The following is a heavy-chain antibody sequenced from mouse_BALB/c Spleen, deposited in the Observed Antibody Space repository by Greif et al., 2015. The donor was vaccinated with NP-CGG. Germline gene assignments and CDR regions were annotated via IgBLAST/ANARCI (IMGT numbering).Heavy chain of an antibody. J-gene: IGHJ4*01. CDR2: ISSGGSYT. CDR3: THYGRYAMDY. Sequence: EVKVVESGGGLVKPGGSLKLPCAASGFTFSSYAMSWVRQTPEKRLEWVATISSGGSYTYYPDSVKGRFTISRDNAKNTLYLQMSSLRSEDTAMYYCTHYGRYAMDYWGQGTSVTVSS. V-gene: IGHV5-9-1*01. D-gene: IGHD1-2*01. CDR1: GFTFSSYA.